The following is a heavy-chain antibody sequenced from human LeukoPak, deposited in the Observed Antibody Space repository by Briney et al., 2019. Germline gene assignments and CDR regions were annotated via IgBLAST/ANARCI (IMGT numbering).Heavy chain of an antibody. V-gene: IGHV3-73*01. D-gene: IGHD2-2*03. J-gene: IGHJ3*02. Sequence: GGSLRLSCAASGFTFSGSAMHWVRQASGKGLEWVGRIRSKANSYATAYAASVKGRFTISRDDSKNTAYLQMNSLKTEDTAVYYCTRPPHQFGLGYCSGEAFDIWGQGTMVTVSS. CDR3: TRPPHQFGLGYCSGEAFDI. CDR1: GFTFSGSA. CDR2: IRSKANSYAT.